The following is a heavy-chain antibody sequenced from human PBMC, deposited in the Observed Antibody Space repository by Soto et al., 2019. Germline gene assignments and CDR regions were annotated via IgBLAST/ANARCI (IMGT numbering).Heavy chain of an antibody. CDR3: ARSTPGNPFDI. D-gene: IGHD3-10*01. J-gene: IGHJ3*02. V-gene: IGHV3-21*06. Sequence: GGSLRLSCAASGFSFTSYTMNWVRQTPGKGLEWVASISAGGRSIYYADSLKGRSTVSRDNAKSSLYLQVNSLRAEDTAIYYCARSTPGNPFDIWGQGTMVTVSS. CDR1: GFSFTSYT. CDR2: ISAGGRSI.